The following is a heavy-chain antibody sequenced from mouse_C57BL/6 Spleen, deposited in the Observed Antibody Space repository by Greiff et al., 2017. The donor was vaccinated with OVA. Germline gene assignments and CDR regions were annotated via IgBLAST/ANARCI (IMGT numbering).Heavy chain of an antibody. CDR3: ANSNYVY. D-gene: IGHD2-5*01. CDR2: IDPSDSYT. V-gene: IGHV1-50*01. J-gene: IGHJ3*01. CDR1: GYTFTSYW. Sequence: VQLQQPGAELVKPGASVKLSCKASGYTFTSYWMQWVKQRPGQGLEWIGEIDPSDSYTNYNQKFKGKATLTEDTSSSTAYMQLSSLTSEDSAVYYCANSNYVYWGQGTLVTVSA.